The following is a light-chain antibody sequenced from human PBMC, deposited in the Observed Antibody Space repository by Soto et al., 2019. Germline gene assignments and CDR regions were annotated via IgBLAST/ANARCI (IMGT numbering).Light chain of an antibody. CDR1: QSVNNNY. J-gene: IGKJ2*01. CDR3: HLYNRSPYN. V-gene: IGKV3-20*01. Sequence: EIVLTQSPGTLSLSPGERATLSCRASQSVNNNYLAWYQQRPGQAPRLLIYGASTSATGISDRFSGSGSGTDFTLTISRLEPEDVGVFYCHLYNRSPYNFGQGTKLEIK. CDR2: GAS.